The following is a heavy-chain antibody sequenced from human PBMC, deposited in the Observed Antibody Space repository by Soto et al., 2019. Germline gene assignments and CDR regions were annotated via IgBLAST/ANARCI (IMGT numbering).Heavy chain of an antibody. CDR1: GYSFTSYW. V-gene: IGHV5-51*01. D-gene: IGHD6-19*01. CDR2: IYPGDSDT. Sequence: GESLKISCKGSGYSFTSYWIGWVRQMPGKGLEWMGIIYPGDSDTRYSPSFQVQVTISADKSIITAYLQWSSLKASDTAMYYCARQAVTMGVDYWGQGTLVTVSS. CDR3: ARQAVTMGVDY. J-gene: IGHJ4*02.